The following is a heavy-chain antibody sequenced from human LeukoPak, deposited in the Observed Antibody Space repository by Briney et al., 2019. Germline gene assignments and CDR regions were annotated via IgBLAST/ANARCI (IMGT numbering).Heavy chain of an antibody. CDR1: GGTFSSYA. J-gene: IGHJ3*02. D-gene: IGHD3-22*01. CDR2: INPSGGST. CDR3: ARVPDSSGYYEAGRAFDI. V-gene: IGHV1-46*01. Sequence: GASVKVSCKASGGTFSSYAISWVRQAPGQGLEWMGIINPSGGSTSYAQKFQGRVTMTRDTSTSTVYMELSSLRSEDTAVYYCARVPDSSGYYEAGRAFDIWGQGTMVTVSS.